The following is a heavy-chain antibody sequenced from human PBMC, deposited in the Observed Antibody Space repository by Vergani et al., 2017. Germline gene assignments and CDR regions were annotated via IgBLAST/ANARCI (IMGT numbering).Heavy chain of an antibody. CDR1: GFRFSSYG. V-gene: IGHV3-33*01. D-gene: IGHD3-3*01. CDR2: LRYDGSNK. J-gene: IGHJ5*02. Sequence: QVQLVESGGGVVQPGRSLRLSCAASGFRFSSYGMNWVRQAPGKGLEWVAVLRYDGSNKYYADSVKGRFTIYKDNTVEMLSLQMNSLRPDDTAVYYCVRGGRGDHGDFWSRLGPWGQGTRVIVSS. CDR3: VRGGRGDHGDFWSRLGP.